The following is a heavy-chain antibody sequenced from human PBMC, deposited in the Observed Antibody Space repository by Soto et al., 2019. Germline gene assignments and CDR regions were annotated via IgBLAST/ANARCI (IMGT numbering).Heavy chain of an antibody. J-gene: IGHJ4*02. D-gene: IGHD6-19*01. CDR3: ARSSAFRAVAGSGIDD. V-gene: IGHV3-33*01. Sequence: LRLSCAASGFTFSSYGMHWVRQAPGKGLEWVTVIWYAGSNKYYADSVKGRFTISRDNSKNTLYLQMNSLRAEDTAVYYCARSSAFRAVAGSGIDDWGQGTLVTVSS. CDR2: IWYAGSNK. CDR1: GFTFSSYG.